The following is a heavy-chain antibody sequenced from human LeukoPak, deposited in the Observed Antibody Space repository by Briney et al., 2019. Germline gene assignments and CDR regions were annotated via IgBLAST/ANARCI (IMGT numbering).Heavy chain of an antibody. CDR2: IYSGGKT. Sequence: GGSLRLSCAASGFTFSSYAMSWVRQAPGKGLEWVSAIYSGGKTYYADSVKGRFTISRDNSKNTLYLQMNSLRAEDTAMYYCARDGSSGWSHDYWGQGTLVTVSS. D-gene: IGHD6-19*01. V-gene: IGHV3-66*01. CDR3: ARDGSSGWSHDY. CDR1: GFTFSSYA. J-gene: IGHJ4*02.